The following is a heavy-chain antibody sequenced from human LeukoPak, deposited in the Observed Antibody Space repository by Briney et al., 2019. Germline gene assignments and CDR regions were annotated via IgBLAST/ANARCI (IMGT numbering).Heavy chain of an antibody. CDR3: AKRHYDFWSGYQNQMYYFDY. V-gene: IGHV3-23*01. J-gene: IGHJ4*02. Sequence: PGGSLRLSRAASGFTFSSYAMSWVRQAPGKGLEWVSAISGSGGSTYYADSVKGRFTISRDNSKNTLYLQMNSLRAEDTAVYYCAKRHYDFWSGYQNQMYYFDYWGQGTLVTVSS. CDR2: ISGSGGST. D-gene: IGHD3-3*01. CDR1: GFTFSSYA.